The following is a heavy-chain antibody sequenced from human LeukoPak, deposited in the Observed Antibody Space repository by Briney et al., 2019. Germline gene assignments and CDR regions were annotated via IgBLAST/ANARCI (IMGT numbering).Heavy chain of an antibody. CDR3: ARSPTRRCDY. J-gene: IGHJ4*02. Sequence: GGSLRLSCAASGFTFTDYWMSWGRQAPGKGLEWVADINQDGIETYYVDSVKGRFTISRDNAKNSLYLQMNSLRAEDTAIYYCARSPTRRCDYWGQGTLVTVSS. CDR2: INQDGIET. CDR1: GFTFTDYW. V-gene: IGHV3-7*01. D-gene: IGHD1-1*01.